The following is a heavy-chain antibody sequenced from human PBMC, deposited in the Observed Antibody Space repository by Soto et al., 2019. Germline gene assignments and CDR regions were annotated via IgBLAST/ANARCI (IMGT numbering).Heavy chain of an antibody. V-gene: IGHV4-59*12. CDR1: GGSISSFY. J-gene: IGHJ5*02. D-gene: IGHD2-21*01. CDR3: ARSVVP. Sequence: ETLSLTCTVSGGSISSFYWSWIRQPPGKGLEWIGYIYYSGSTDYDPSLKSRVTISVDTSKNQFSLKLTSVTAADTAVYYCARSVVPWGQGTLVTVSS. CDR2: IYYSGST.